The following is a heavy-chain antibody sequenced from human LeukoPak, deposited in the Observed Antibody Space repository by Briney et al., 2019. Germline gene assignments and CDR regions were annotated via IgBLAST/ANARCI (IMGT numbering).Heavy chain of an antibody. CDR2: INHSGST. CDR3: ARVGFHDSSGI. V-gene: IGHV4-34*01. D-gene: IGHD3-22*01. J-gene: IGHJ4*02. Sequence: PSETLSLTCAVYGGSFSGYYWSWIRQPPGKGLEWIGEINHSGSTNYNPSLKSRVTISVDTSKNQFSLKLSSVTAADTAVYYCARVGFHDSSGIGGQGTLVTVSS. CDR1: GGSFSGYY.